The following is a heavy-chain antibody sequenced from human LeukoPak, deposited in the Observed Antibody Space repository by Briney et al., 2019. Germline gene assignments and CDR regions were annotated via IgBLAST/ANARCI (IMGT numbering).Heavy chain of an antibody. Sequence: GGSLRLSCAASGFTFSSYAMSWVRQAPGKGLEWVSAISGSGGSTYYADSVKDRFTISRDNSKNTLYLQMNSLRAEDTAVYYCAKDLSGNPYYFDYWGQGTLVTVSS. CDR2: ISGSGGST. J-gene: IGHJ4*02. CDR3: AKDLSGNPYYFDY. CDR1: GFTFSSYA. D-gene: IGHD2-15*01. V-gene: IGHV3-23*01.